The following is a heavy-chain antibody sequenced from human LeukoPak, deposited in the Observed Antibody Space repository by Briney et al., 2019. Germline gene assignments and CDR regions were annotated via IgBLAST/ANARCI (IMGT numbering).Heavy chain of an antibody. Sequence: RASVKVSCKASAYSFTSYGISWVRQAPGQGLEWMGWINAHNGNTNYAQRLQGRVTMTTDTSTSTAYMELRSLRSDDTAVYYCARDRDYGDYNTQDLFVYWGQGTLVTVSS. J-gene: IGHJ4*02. CDR2: INAHNGNT. V-gene: IGHV1-18*01. CDR3: ARDRDYGDYNTQDLFVY. D-gene: IGHD4-17*01. CDR1: AYSFTSYG.